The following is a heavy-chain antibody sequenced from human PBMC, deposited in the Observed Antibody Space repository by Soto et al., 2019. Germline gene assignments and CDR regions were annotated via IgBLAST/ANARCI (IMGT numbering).Heavy chain of an antibody. Sequence: QVQLQESGPGLVKPSQTLSLTCTVSGGSISSGDYYWSWIRQPPGKGLEWIGYIYYSGITYYNQSLKRRVTISVDTSKNQFSLKLSSVTAADTAVYYCVSLFPGSPIDYWGQGPLVTVSS. D-gene: IGHD3-16*02. V-gene: IGHV4-30-4*01. CDR3: VSLFPGSPIDY. CDR1: GGSISSGDYY. J-gene: IGHJ4*02. CDR2: IYYSGIT.